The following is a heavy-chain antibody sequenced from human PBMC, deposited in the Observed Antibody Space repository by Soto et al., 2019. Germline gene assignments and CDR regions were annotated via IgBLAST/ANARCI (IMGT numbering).Heavy chain of an antibody. CDR3: AKGRVAAAGNSAWYFDL. V-gene: IGHV3-30*18. D-gene: IGHD6-13*01. Sequence: QVQLVESGGGVVQPGRSLRLSCAASGFTFSSYGMHWVRQAPGKGLEWVAVISYDGSNKYYADSVKGRFTISRDNSKNTLYLRMNSLRPEDTAVYYCAKGRVAAAGNSAWYFDLWGRGTPVTVSS. J-gene: IGHJ2*01. CDR2: ISYDGSNK. CDR1: GFTFSSYG.